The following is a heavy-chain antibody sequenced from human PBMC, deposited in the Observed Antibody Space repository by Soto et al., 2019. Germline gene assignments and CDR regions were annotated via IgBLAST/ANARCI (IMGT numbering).Heavy chain of an antibody. CDR2: ISSSSTYI. J-gene: IGHJ3*01. Sequence: PGGSLRLSCAASGFTFSYYSMNWVRQAPGKGLEWVSSISSSSTYINYADALKGRFSVSRDNSNNSLFLFMNSMRAEDTAVYYCERDWDFWIDLYRSDAFDLWGQGTMVTVSS. V-gene: IGHV3-21*01. D-gene: IGHD3-3*01. CDR3: ERDWDFWIDLYRSDAFDL. CDR1: GFTFSYYS.